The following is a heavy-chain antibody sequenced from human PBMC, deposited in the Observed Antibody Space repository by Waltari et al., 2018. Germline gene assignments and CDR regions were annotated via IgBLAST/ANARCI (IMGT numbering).Heavy chain of an antibody. D-gene: IGHD4-4*01. V-gene: IGHV4-38-2*02. CDR3: ARDPPGSNTPTLDY. Sequence: QVQLQESGPGLVKPSETLSLTCTVSGYSISSGYYWGWIRQPPGKGLEWIGSIYHIGSTYYNPSLKSRVTISVETSKNQFSLKLSSVPAADTAVYYCARDPPGSNTPTLDYWGQGTLVTVSS. CDR2: IYHIGST. J-gene: IGHJ4*02. CDR1: GYSISSGYY.